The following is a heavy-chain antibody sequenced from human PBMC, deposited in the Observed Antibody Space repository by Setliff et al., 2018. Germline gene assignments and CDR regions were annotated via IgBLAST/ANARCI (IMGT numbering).Heavy chain of an antibody. Sequence: GGSLRLSCTASGFTFTSYWMSWVRQAPGKGLEWVANIKQDGSEKYYVDSVKGRFAISRDNAKNSLYLQMNSLRAEDTAMYYCARDATYYDFWSDYSPDAFDIWGQGTMVTVSS. CDR2: IKQDGSEK. J-gene: IGHJ3*02. CDR1: GFTFTSYW. V-gene: IGHV3-7*01. CDR3: ARDATYYDFWSDYSPDAFDI. D-gene: IGHD3-3*01.